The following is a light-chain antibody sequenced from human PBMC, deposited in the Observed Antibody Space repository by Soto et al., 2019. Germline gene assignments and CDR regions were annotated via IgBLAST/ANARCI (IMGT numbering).Light chain of an antibody. V-gene: IGKV3-20*01. CDR3: QQYGSSPPIT. Sequence: EIVLTQSPGTLSLSPGERATLSCRASQSVSSSYLAWYQQKPCQAHRLLIYGASSRATGIPDRFSGSGSGTDFTLTISRLEPEDFAVYYCQQYGSSPPITFGQGTRLEIK. CDR2: GAS. J-gene: IGKJ5*01. CDR1: QSVSSSY.